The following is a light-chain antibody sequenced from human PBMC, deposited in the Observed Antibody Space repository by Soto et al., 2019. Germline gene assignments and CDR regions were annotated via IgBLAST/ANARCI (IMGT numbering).Light chain of an antibody. J-gene: IGKJ1*01. V-gene: IGKV3-20*01. CDR3: QHYGSLVTWT. CDR2: AAS. CDR1: QSVTSNY. Sequence: EVVLTQSPGTVSLSPGERATLSCRASQSVTSNYFAWYQQKPGQAPRLLIYAASSRATGIPDRFSGSGSGTDFTLSISRMESEDFAVYYCQHYGSLVTWTFGQGTKVEIK.